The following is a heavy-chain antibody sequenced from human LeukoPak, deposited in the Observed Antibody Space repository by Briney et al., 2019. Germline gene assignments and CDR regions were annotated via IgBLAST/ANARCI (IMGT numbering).Heavy chain of an antibody. V-gene: IGHV1-69*04. J-gene: IGHJ4*02. CDR1: GGTFSSYA. D-gene: IGHD3-22*01. CDR3: ARDGYYDSSGYYTGYYFDY. CDR2: IIPILGIA. Sequence: ASVKVSCKASGGTFSSYAISWVRQAPGQGLEWMGRIIPILGIANYAQKFQGRGTITADKSTSTAYMELSSLRSEDTAVYYCARDGYYDSSGYYTGYYFDYWGQGTLVTVSS.